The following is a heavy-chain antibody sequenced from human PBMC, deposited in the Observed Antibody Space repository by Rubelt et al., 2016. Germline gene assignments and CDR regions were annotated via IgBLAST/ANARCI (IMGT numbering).Heavy chain of an antibody. J-gene: IGHJ4*02. CDR2: INHSGST. CDR3: ARDGYNHQHDY. Sequence: QVQLQQWGAGLLKPSETLSLTCAVYGGSFSGYYWSWIRQPPGKGLEWIGEINHSGSTNYNPSLKVRVTISGDTSTNQVSLKLSAVTAADTAVYYCARDGYNHQHDYWGQGTLVTVSS. V-gene: IGHV4-34*01. CDR1: GGSFSGYY. D-gene: IGHD5-24*01.